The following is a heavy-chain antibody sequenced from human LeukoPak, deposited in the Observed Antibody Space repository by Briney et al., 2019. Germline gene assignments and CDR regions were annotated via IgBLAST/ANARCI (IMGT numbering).Heavy chain of an antibody. CDR1: GFTFSNYS. CDR3: ARKAITVTTFDY. D-gene: IGHD4-17*01. V-gene: IGHV3-48*04. CDR2: ISRDGGTI. J-gene: IGHJ4*02. Sequence: PGGSLRLSCAASGFTFSNYSMNWVRQAPGKGLEWVSFISRDGGTIDYADSVKGRFTISRDNAKNSLYLQMNSLRGEDTAVYYCARKAITVTTFDYWGQGTLVTVSS.